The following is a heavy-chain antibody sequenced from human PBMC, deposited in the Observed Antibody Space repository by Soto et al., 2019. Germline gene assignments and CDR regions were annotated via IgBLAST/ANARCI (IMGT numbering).Heavy chain of an antibody. Sequence: QITLKESGPTLVKPTQTLTLTCTFSGFSLSTSGVGVGWIRQPPGKALEWLALIYWDDDKRYSPYLKSRLTITKDTSKNQVVLTMTNMDPVDTATYYCAHSRLYCTNGVCYMGFDPWGQGTLVTVSS. CDR3: AHSRLYCTNGVCYMGFDP. CDR1: GFSLSTSGVG. V-gene: IGHV2-5*02. D-gene: IGHD2-8*01. CDR2: IYWDDDK. J-gene: IGHJ5*02.